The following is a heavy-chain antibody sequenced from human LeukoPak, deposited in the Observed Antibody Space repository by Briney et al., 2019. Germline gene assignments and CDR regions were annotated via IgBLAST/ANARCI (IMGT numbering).Heavy chain of an antibody. CDR2: IYYSGST. J-gene: IGHJ5*02. CDR3: ARERVVVPAATTSYNWFDP. D-gene: IGHD2-2*01. Sequence: SETLSLTCAVYGGSFSGYYWSWIRQPPGKGLEWIGYIYYSGSTYYNPSLKSRVTISVDTSKNQFSLKLSSVTAADTAVYYCARERVVVPAATTSYNWFDPWGQGTLVTVSS. CDR1: GGSFSGYY. V-gene: IGHV4-30-4*01.